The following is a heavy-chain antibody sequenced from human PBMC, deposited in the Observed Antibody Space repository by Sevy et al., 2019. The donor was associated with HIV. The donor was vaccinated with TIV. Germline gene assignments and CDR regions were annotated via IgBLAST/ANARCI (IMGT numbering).Heavy chain of an antibody. CDR1: GFTFSSYS. D-gene: IGHD2-2*02. CDR2: ISSSSSYI. CDR3: ARGISIYCSSTSCFTIFYGMDV. J-gene: IGHJ6*02. Sequence: GGSLRLSCAASGFTFSSYSMNWVRQAPGKGLEWVSSISSSSSYIYYADSVKGRFTISRDNAKNSLYLQMNSLRAEDTAAYYCARGISIYCSSTSCFTIFYGMDVWGQGTTVTVSS. V-gene: IGHV3-21*01.